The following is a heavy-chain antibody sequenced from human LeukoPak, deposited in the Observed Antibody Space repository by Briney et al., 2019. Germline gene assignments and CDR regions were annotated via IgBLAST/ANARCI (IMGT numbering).Heavy chain of an antibody. D-gene: IGHD6-19*01. CDR1: GFNFIGYL. J-gene: IGHJ4*02. Sequence: GGSLGLSCGASGFNFIGYLMTWDSVARGKGLEWVAKIKEDGSEKHYADSVKGRFTIYRDNAKNSLYLQMDTLRCEDTAVYYCACTIAVGYWGRGTLVTASS. CDR3: ACTIAVGY. CDR2: IKEDGSEK. V-gene: IGHV3-7*01.